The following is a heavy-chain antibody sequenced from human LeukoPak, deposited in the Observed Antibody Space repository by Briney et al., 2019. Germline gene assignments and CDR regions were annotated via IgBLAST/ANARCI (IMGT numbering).Heavy chain of an antibody. CDR2: INHSGST. CDR1: GGSLSGYY. J-gene: IGHJ6*02. D-gene: IGHD3-10*01. Sequence: SETLSLTCAVYGGSLSGYYWSWIRQPPGKGLEWIGEINHSGSTNYNPSLKSRVTISVDTSKNQFSLKLSSVTAADTAVYYCARYGSGSYLYYYYGMDVWGQGTTVTVSS. V-gene: IGHV4-34*01. CDR3: ARYGSGSYLYYYYGMDV.